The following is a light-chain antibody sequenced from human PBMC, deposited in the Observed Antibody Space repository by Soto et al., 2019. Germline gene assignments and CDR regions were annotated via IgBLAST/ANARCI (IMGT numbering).Light chain of an antibody. CDR3: AAWDDSLNGVV. J-gene: IGLJ2*01. CDR1: SSNIGSNT. Sequence: QSVLTQPPSASGTPGQRVTISCSGSSSNIGSNTVNWYQQLPGTAPKLLIYSNNQRPSGVPDRFSGSKSGTSASLAISGLQSEDEADYYCAAWDDSLNGVVFGGGTKRTAL. CDR2: SNN. V-gene: IGLV1-44*01.